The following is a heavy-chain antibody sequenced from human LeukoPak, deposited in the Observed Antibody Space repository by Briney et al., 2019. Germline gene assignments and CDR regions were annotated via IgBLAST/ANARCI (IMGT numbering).Heavy chain of an antibody. CDR3: ARGKQYGNTGYDFDY. J-gene: IGHJ4*02. D-gene: IGHD5-12*01. CDR1: GGSISSTSYY. V-gene: IGHV4-39*07. CDR2: MYYSGST. Sequence: PSETLSLTCTVSGGSISSTSYYWDWIRQPLGRGLEWIGNMYYSGSTYYNPSLRSRVTISVDTSKNQFSLKLSSVTAADTAVYYCARGKQYGNTGYDFDYWGQGTLVTVSS.